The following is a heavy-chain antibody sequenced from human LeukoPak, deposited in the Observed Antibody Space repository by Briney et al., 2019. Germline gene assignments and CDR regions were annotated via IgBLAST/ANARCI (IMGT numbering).Heavy chain of an antibody. Sequence: GGSLRLSCAASGFTFSSYSMNWVRQAPGKGLEWVSAISGSGGSTYYADSVKGRFTISRDNSKNTLYLQMNSLRAEDTAVYYCAKGGPHYGSGSYYAFDYWGQGTLVTVSS. V-gene: IGHV3-23*01. CDR1: GFTFSSYS. J-gene: IGHJ4*02. CDR3: AKGGPHYGSGSYYAFDY. D-gene: IGHD3-10*01. CDR2: ISGSGGST.